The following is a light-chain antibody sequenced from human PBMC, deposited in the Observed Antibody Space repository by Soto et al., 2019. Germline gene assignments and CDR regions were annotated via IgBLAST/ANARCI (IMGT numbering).Light chain of an antibody. CDR2: DAS. J-gene: IGKJ1*01. V-gene: IGKV3D-20*01. CDR1: QSVSNNY. CDR3: QQYGSSRT. Sequence: EIVLTHSPATLSLSPGERATLSCGASQSVSNNYLAWYQQKPGLAPRLVIYDASNRATGIPDRFSGSGSGTDFTLTISRLEPEDFAVYFCQQYGSSRTFGQGTKVDIK.